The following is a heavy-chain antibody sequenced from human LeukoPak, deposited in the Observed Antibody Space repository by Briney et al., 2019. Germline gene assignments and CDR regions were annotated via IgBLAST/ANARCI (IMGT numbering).Heavy chain of an antibody. J-gene: IGHJ4*02. V-gene: IGHV4-59*08. Sequence: PSETLSLTCTVSGGSISSYYWSWIRQPPGRGLEWIGYIYYSGSTNYNPSLKSRVTISVDMSKNQFSLKLSSVTAADTAVYYCARGWGTVTSFDYWGQGTLVTVSS. CDR3: ARGWGTVTSFDY. D-gene: IGHD4-4*01. CDR2: IYYSGST. CDR1: GGSISSYY.